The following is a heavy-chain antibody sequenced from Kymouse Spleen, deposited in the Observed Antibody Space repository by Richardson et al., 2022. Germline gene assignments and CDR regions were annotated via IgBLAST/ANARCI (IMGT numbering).Heavy chain of an antibody. D-gene: IGHD3-9*01. Sequence: QVQLQQWGAGLLKPSETLSLTCAVYGGSFSGYYWSWIRQPPGKGLEWIGEINHSGSTNYNPSLKSRVTISVDTSKNQFSLKLSSVTAADTAVYYCARGYFDWLSGMDVWGQGTTVTVSS. CDR1: GGSFSGYY. V-gene: IGHV4-34*01. CDR3: ARGYFDWLSGMDV. CDR2: INHSGST. J-gene: IGHJ6*02.